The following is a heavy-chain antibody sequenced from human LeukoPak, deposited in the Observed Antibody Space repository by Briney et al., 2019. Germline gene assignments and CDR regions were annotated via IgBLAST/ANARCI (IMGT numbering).Heavy chain of an antibody. CDR3: ARNGGGENIVVVVAAGHFDY. V-gene: IGHV1-18*01. D-gene: IGHD2-15*01. Sequence: ASVKVSCKASGYTFTSYGISWVRQAPGQGLEWMAWVSPFNANTNYAQKLQGRVTVTTDTSTSTAYMELRSLRSDDTAVYYCARNGGGENIVVVVAAGHFDYWGQGTLVTVSS. J-gene: IGHJ4*02. CDR2: VSPFNANT. CDR1: GYTFTSYG.